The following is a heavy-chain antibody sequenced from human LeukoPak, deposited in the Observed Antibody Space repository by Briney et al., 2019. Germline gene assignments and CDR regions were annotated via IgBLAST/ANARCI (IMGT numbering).Heavy chain of an antibody. Sequence: GGSLRLSCAASGFTFSSYAMSWVRQAPGKGLEWVSAISGSGGSTYYADSVKGRFTISRDNSKNTLYLQMNSLRAEDTAVYYCAKRAKGTYSSSYYFDYWGQGTLVTVSS. CDR3: AKRAKGTYSSSYYFDY. D-gene: IGHD6-6*01. J-gene: IGHJ4*02. V-gene: IGHV3-23*01. CDR1: GFTFSSYA. CDR2: ISGSGGST.